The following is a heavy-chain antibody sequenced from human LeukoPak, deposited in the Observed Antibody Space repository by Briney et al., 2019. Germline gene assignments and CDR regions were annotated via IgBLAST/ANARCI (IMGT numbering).Heavy chain of an antibody. J-gene: IGHJ4*02. CDR1: GYTFTSYY. D-gene: IGHD3-22*01. CDR3: ARVPGQSRYYDSSGYYSTSGSSEYYFDY. V-gene: IGHV1-46*01. CDR2: INPSGGST. Sequence: GASVKVSCKASGYTFTSYYMHWVRQAPGQGLEWMGIINPSGGSTSYAQKFQGRVTMTRDTSTSTAYMELRSLRSDDTAVYYCARVPGQSRYYDSSGYYSTSGSSEYYFDYWGQGTLVTVSS.